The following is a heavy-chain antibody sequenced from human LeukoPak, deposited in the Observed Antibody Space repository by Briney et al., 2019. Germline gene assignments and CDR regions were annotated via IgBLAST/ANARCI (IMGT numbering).Heavy chain of an antibody. CDR1: GFTFSSYG. J-gene: IGHJ4*02. CDR2: ISYDGSNK. CDR3: AKDFVVVPGNVNYFDS. Sequence: HPGGSLRLSCAASGFTFSSYGVHWVRQAPGKGLEWVAVISYDGSNKYYADSVKGRFTISRDNSKNTLYVQMKSLRAEDTAVYYCAKDFVVVPGNVNYFDSWGQGTLVTVSS. D-gene: IGHD2-21*02. V-gene: IGHV3-30*18.